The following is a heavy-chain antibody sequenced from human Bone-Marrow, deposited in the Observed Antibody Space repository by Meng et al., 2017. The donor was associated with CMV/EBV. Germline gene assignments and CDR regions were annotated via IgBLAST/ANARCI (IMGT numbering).Heavy chain of an antibody. CDR3: ARDSRGLSFLAARHNYYGMDV. J-gene: IGHJ6*02. D-gene: IGHD6-6*01. CDR2: INPSGGST. CDR1: GYTFTSYY. V-gene: IGHV1-46*01. Sequence: ASVKVSCKASGYTFTSYYMHWVRQAPGQGLEWMGIINPSGGSTSYAQKFQGRVTMTRDTSTSTVYMGLSSLRSEDTAVYYCARDSRGLSFLAARHNYYGMDVWGQGTTVTVSS.